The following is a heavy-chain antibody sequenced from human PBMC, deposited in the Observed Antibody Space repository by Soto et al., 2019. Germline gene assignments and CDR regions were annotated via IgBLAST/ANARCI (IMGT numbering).Heavy chain of an antibody. Sequence: GGSLRLSCAASGFTFSSYAMSWVRQAPGKGLEWVSAISGSGGSTYYADSVKGRFTISRDNSKNTLYLQMNSLRAEDTAVYYCAKDSAGSGWYGGMDVWGQGTTVTVSS. D-gene: IGHD6-19*01. CDR2: ISGSGGST. J-gene: IGHJ6*02. CDR3: AKDSAGSGWYGGMDV. CDR1: GFTFSSYA. V-gene: IGHV3-23*01.